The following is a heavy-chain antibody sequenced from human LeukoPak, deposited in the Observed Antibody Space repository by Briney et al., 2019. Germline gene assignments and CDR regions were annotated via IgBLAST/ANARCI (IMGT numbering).Heavy chain of an antibody. CDR1: GGSISSGDYY. J-gene: IGHJ6*03. CDR3: ARVSYYDSSGYFRSPYYYMDV. V-gene: IGHV4-30-4*08. Sequence: PSQTLSLTCTVSGGSISSGDYYWSWIRQPPGKGLEWFGYIYYSGSTYYNPSLKSRVTISVDTSKNQFSLKLSSVTAADTAVYYCARVSYYDSSGYFRSPYYYMDVWGKGTTVTVSS. D-gene: IGHD3-22*01. CDR2: IYYSGST.